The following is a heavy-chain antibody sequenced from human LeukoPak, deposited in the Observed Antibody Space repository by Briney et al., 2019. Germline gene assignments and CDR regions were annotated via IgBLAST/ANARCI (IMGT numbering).Heavy chain of an antibody. CDR3: ARGNSYGSDYYYYGMDV. Sequence: SETLSLTCAVYGGSFSGYYWSGIRQPPGKGLEWIGEINHSGSTNYNPSLKSRVTISVDTSKNQFSLKLSSVTAADTAVYYCARGNSYGSDYYYYGMDVWGQGTTVTVSS. D-gene: IGHD5-18*01. CDR1: GGSFSGYY. CDR2: INHSGST. J-gene: IGHJ6*02. V-gene: IGHV4-34*01.